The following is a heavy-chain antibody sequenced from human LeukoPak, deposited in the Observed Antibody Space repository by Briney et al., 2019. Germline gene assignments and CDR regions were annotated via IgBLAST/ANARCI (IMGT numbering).Heavy chain of an antibody. CDR3: AKAGDYSNYVFDY. D-gene: IGHD4-11*01. CDR1: GFTFSSYA. CDR2: IGGGVDTT. J-gene: IGHJ4*02. V-gene: IGHV3-23*01. Sequence: PGGSLRLSCAASGFTFSSYAMSWVRQAPGKGLEWVSAIGGGVDTTYYADSVKGRFTISRDNSKNTLYLQMNSLRAEDTAVYYCAKAGDYSNYVFDYWGQGTLVTVSS.